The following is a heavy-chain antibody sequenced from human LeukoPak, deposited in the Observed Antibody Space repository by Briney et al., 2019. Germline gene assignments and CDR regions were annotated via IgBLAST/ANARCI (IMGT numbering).Heavy chain of an antibody. V-gene: IGHV3-7*01. D-gene: IGHD6-13*01. CDR1: GFTFSTYW. CDR2: IKPDGSEK. Sequence: GGSLRLSCAASGFTFSTYWMGWVRQAPGKGLEWLAKIKPDGSEKDHVDSVKGRFTISRDNSKNTLYLQMNSLRAEDTAMYYCARDNSQQLVPGHYWGQGTLVTVSS. J-gene: IGHJ4*02. CDR3: ARDNSQQLVPGHY.